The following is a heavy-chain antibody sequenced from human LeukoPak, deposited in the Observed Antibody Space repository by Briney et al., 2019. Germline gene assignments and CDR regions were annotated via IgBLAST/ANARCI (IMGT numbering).Heavy chain of an antibody. CDR1: GFTFSSYT. V-gene: IGHV3-21*01. CDR3: ARGPGPASCGGDCF. D-gene: IGHD2-21*02. CDR2: ITSTSDYI. J-gene: IGHJ1*01. Sequence: PGGSLRLSCAASGFTFSSYTMNWVRQAPGKGLEWVSSITSTSDYIYYADSVKGRFTISRDNAKNSLYLQMNSLRAEDTAVYYCARGPGPASCGGDCFWGQGTLVTVSS.